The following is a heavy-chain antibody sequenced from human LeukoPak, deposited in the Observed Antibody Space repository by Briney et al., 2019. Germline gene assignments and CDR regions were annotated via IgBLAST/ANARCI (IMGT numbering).Heavy chain of an antibody. V-gene: IGHV3-23*01. CDR2: ISGSGGST. Sequence: GGSLRLSCAASGFTFSSYAMSWVRQAPGKGLEWVSAISGSGGSTYYADSVKGRLTISRDNSKNTLYLQMNSLRAEDTAVYYCAKAPFLSRYSSGFYFDYWGQGTLVTVSS. CDR3: AKAPFLSRYSSGFYFDY. J-gene: IGHJ4*02. D-gene: IGHD2-15*01. CDR1: GFTFSSYA.